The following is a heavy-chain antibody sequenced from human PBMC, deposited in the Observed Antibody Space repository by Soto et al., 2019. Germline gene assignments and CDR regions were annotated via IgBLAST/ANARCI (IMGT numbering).Heavy chain of an antibody. CDR3: AREAASPHNADHRIDD. J-gene: IGHJ4*02. CDR2: INHSGST. V-gene: IGHV4-39*02. CDR1: GGSISSGGYS. Sequence: SETLSLTCAVSGGSISSGGYSWSWIRQPPGKGLEWIGGINHSGSTTYNPSLKSRVTIHIDTPKNQFSLKLISVTAADTAVYYCAREAASPHNADHRIDDWGQGTLVTVSS. D-gene: IGHD2-21*01.